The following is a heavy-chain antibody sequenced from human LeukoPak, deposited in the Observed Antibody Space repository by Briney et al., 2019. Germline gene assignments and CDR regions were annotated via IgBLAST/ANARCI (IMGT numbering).Heavy chain of an antibody. CDR3: ARGYGPDY. CDR1: GFTVSSNY. D-gene: IGHD4-17*01. V-gene: IGHV3-53*01. CDR2: IYSGGAT. J-gene: IGHJ4*02. Sequence: PGGSLRLSCAASGFTVSSNYMNWVRQAPGKGLEWVSVIYSGGATYYADSVKGRFTISRDISKITVYLQMNSLRAEDSAVYYCARGYGPDYWGQGTLVTVSS.